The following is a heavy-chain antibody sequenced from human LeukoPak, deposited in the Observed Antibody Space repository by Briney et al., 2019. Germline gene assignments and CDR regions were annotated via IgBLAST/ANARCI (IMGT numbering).Heavy chain of an antibody. V-gene: IGHV4-4*07. D-gene: IGHD3-22*01. J-gene: IGHJ4*02. CDR2: IYTSGST. CDR3: ARDLDYYDSSGYYHTYTDY. Sequence: PSETLSLTCTVSGGSISSYYWSWIRQPAGKGLEWIGRIYTSGSTNYNPSLKSRVTMSVDTSKNQFSLKLSSVTAADTAVYYCARDLDYYDSSGYYHTYTDYWGQGTLVTVSS. CDR1: GGSISSYY.